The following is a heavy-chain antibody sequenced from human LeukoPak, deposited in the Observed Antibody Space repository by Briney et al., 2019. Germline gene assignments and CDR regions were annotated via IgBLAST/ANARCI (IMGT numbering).Heavy chain of an antibody. Sequence: SETLSLTCTVSGGSISSSSYYWGWIRQPPGKGLEWIGSIYYSGSTYYNPSLKSRVTISVDTSKNQFSLKLSSVTAAGTAVYYCARHPRYVWGSYRLYYFDYWGQGTLVTVSS. CDR1: GGSISSSSYY. V-gene: IGHV4-39*01. CDR2: IYYSGST. CDR3: ARHPRYVWGSYRLYYFDY. J-gene: IGHJ4*02. D-gene: IGHD3-16*02.